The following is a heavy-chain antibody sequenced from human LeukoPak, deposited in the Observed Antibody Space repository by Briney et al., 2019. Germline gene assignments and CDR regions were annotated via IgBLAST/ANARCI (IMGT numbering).Heavy chain of an antibody. CDR2: ISSSGSTI. V-gene: IGHV3-48*03. CDR1: GFTFSSYE. J-gene: IGHJ4*02. Sequence: PGGSLRLSCAASGFTFSSYERNWVRQAPGKGLEWVSYISSSGSTIYYADSVKGRFTISRDNAKNSLYLQMNSLRAEDTAVYYCARAGYSSSWYDYWGQGTLVTVSS. D-gene: IGHD6-13*01. CDR3: ARAGYSSSWYDY.